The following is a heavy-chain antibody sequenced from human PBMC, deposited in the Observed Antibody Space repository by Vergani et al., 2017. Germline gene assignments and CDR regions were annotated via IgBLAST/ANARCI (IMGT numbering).Heavy chain of an antibody. J-gene: IGHJ4*02. D-gene: IGHD3-22*01. V-gene: IGHV3-21*01. CDR1: GFTFSSYS. CDR3: ARAVGYYYDSSGSY. Sequence: EVKLVESGGGLVKPGGSLRLSCAASGFTFSSYSRNWVRQAPGKGLEWVSSISSSSSYIYYADSVKGRFTISRDNAKNSLYLQMNSLRAEDTAVYYCARAVGYYYDSSGSYWGQGTLVTVSS. CDR2: ISSSSSYI.